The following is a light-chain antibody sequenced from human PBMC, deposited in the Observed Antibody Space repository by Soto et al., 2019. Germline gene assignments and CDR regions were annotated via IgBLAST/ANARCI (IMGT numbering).Light chain of an antibody. CDR3: QQYSRSPLMYT. V-gene: IGKV3-20*01. Sequence: ESVLTQSPGTLSLSPGERATLSCRASQSISSSYLGWYQQKPGQAPRLLIYGASSRATGIPDRFSGSGSGTDFPLTINRLEPEDFAVYYCQQYSRSPLMYTFGQGTKLEIK. CDR1: QSISSSY. CDR2: GAS. J-gene: IGKJ2*01.